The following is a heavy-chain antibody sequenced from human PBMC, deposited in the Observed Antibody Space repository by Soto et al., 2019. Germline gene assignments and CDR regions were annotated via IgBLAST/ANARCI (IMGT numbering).Heavy chain of an antibody. J-gene: IGHJ4*02. D-gene: IGHD3-3*01. Sequence: GGSLRLSCAASGFTVSSNYMSWVRQAPGKGLEWVSVIYSGGSTYYADSVKGRFTISRGNSKNTLYLQMNSLRAEDTAVYYCARDGPRYYDFWSGYLAEGEGGSNYWGQGTLVTVSS. CDR3: ARDGPRYYDFWSGYLAEGEGGSNY. CDR2: IYSGGST. CDR1: GFTVSSNY. V-gene: IGHV3-66*01.